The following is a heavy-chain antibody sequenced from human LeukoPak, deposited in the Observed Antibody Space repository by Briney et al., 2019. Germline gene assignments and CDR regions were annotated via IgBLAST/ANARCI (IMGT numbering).Heavy chain of an antibody. Sequence: GGSLRLSCAASGFTFSSYWMSWVRQAPGKGLEWVANIKQDGSEKYYVDSVKGRFTISRDNAKNSLYLQMNSLRAEDTAVYYCARGSCSSTSCYIAPFDYWGQGTLVTVSS. J-gene: IGHJ4*02. D-gene: IGHD2-2*02. CDR3: ARGSCSSTSCYIAPFDY. CDR2: IKQDGSEK. V-gene: IGHV3-7*01. CDR1: GFTFSSYW.